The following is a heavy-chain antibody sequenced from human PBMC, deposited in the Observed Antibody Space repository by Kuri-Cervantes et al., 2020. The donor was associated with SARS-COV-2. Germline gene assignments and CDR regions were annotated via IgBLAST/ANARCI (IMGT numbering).Heavy chain of an antibody. CDR2: IYYSGST. J-gene: IGHJ4*02. CDR3: ARKGLWSGYLN. Sequence: GSLRLSCTVSGGSISSSSYYWGWIRQPPGKGLEWIGSIYYSGSTYYNPSPKSRVTISVDTSKNQFSLKLSSVTAADTAVYYCARKGLWSGYLNWGQGTLVTVSS. V-gene: IGHV4-39*07. D-gene: IGHD3-3*01. CDR1: GGSISSSSYY.